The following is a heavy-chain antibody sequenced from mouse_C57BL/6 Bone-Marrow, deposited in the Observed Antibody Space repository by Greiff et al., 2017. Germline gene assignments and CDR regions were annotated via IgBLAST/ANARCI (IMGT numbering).Heavy chain of an antibody. CDR2: IDPENGDT. CDR1: GFNIKDDY. D-gene: IGHD2-1*01. Sequence: EVQLQQSGAELVRPGASVKLSCTASGFNIKDDYMHWVKQRPEQGLEWIGWIDPENGDTEYASKFQGKATITADTSSNTAYLQLSSLPSEDTAVYYCTSNLDWYFDVWGTGTTVTVSS. J-gene: IGHJ1*03. V-gene: IGHV14-4*01. CDR3: TSNLDWYFDV.